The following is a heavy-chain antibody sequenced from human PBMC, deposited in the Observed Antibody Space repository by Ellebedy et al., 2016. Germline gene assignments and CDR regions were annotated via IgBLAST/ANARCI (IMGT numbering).Heavy chain of an antibody. CDR2: IYPGDSDT. J-gene: IGHJ3*01. Sequence: GESLKISCQGSGYSFSSYWVAWVRQMPGKGLEWMGIIYPGDSDTKYSPSFQGQVTISADKSINTAYLQWRSLKASDNAMYYCASPSGWEIDDAFDFWGQGTMVTVAS. CDR3: ASPSGWEIDDAFDF. D-gene: IGHD1-26*01. CDR1: GYSFSSYW. V-gene: IGHV5-51*01.